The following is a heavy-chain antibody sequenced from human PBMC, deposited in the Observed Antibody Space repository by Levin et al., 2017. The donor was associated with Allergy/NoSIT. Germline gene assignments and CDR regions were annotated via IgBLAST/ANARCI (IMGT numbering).Heavy chain of an antibody. CDR3: ARARDSYGYLPLDY. J-gene: IGHJ4*02. D-gene: IGHD5-18*01. Sequence: SETLSLTCSVSGGSMSPYYWSWIRQTPGRGLEWIGYIFHSGSTSYNPSLEGRVTISIDKSRTQFSLNLSSLTAADTGLYFCARARDSYGYLPLDYWGQGTLAIVST. CDR1: GGSMSPYY. V-gene: IGHV4-59*01. CDR2: IFHSGST.